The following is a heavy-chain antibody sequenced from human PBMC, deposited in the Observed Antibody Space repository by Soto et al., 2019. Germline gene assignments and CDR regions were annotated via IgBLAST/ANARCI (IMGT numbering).Heavy chain of an antibody. CDR1: GFTVSNNY. Sequence: GGSLRLSCAASGFTVSNNYMNWVRQAPGKGLEWVSLISTGGSTYYADSVKGRFTISRDTSKNTMYPQMNSLRAEDTAVYYCATSGSKPRFDSWGQGNLVTVSS. J-gene: IGHJ4*02. D-gene: IGHD1-26*01. CDR2: ISTGGST. CDR3: ATSGSKPRFDS. V-gene: IGHV3-66*01.